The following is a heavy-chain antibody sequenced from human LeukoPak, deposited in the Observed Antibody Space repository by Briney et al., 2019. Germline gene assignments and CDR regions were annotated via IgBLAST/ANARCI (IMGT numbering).Heavy chain of an antibody. CDR2: IYPGDSDT. CDR1: GYTFTSYW. J-gene: IGHJ4*02. D-gene: IGHD6-6*01. Sequence: GESLKIPCKASGYTFTSYWIGWVRQMPGKGLEWLGIIYPGDSDTRYSTSFQGQVPISADKSISTAYLQWSSRKASEPAMYYCAVSSSDFDYWGQGTLVTVCS. CDR3: AVSSSDFDY. V-gene: IGHV5-51*01.